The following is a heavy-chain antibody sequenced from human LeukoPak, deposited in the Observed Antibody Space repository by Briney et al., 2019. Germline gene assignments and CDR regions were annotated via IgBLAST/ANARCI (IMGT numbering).Heavy chain of an antibody. V-gene: IGHV3-33*06. J-gene: IGHJ4*02. CDR1: GFIFSNYG. Sequence: GGSLRLFCAASGFIFSNYGIHWVRQAPGKGLEWVAVVWIDGTNKYYADSVKGRFTISRDNSKSTVYLQMNSLRDEDTAVYYCAKGREMATITSFDYWGQGTLVTVSS. D-gene: IGHD5-24*01. CDR2: VWIDGTNK. CDR3: AKGREMATITSFDY.